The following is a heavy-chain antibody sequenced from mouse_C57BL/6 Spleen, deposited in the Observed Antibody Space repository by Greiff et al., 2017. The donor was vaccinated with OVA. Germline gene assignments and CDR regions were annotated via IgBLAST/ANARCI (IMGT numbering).Heavy chain of an antibody. J-gene: IGHJ2*01. V-gene: IGHV1-80*01. CDR1: GYAFSSYW. CDR2: IYPGDGDT. CDR3: ARLTGAYGNFDY. Sequence: VQLQQSGAELVKPGASVKISCKASGYAFSSYWMNWVKQRPGKGLEWIGQIYPGDGDTNYNGKFKGKATLTADKSSSTAYMQLSSLTSEDSAVYFCARLTGAYGNFDYWGQGTTLTVSS. D-gene: IGHD2-1*01.